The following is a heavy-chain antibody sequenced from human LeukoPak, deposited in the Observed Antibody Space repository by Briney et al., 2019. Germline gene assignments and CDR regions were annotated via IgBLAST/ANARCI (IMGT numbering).Heavy chain of an antibody. J-gene: IGHJ4*02. D-gene: IGHD4-17*01. CDR3: ARGYGAPSFDY. Sequence: SETLSLTCTVSGGSISSYYWSWIRQPPGKGLEWIGYIYYSGSTNYNPSLKSRVTISVDTSMNQFSLKLSSVTAADTAVYYCARGYGAPSFDYWGQGTLVTVSS. V-gene: IGHV4-59*08. CDR1: GGSISSYY. CDR2: IYYSGST.